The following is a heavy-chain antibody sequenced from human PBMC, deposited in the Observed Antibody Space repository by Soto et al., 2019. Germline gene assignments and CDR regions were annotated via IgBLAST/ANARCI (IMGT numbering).Heavy chain of an antibody. D-gene: IGHD3-22*01. CDR2: IYWDDDK. CDR1: GFSLSTSGVG. V-gene: IGHV2-5*02. J-gene: IGHJ4*02. CDR3: AHRRDSRGYYYTGYFDY. Sequence: QITLKESGPRLVRPTQNLTLTCTFAGFSLSTSGVGVGWIRQPPGKALEWLALIYWDDDKRSSPSLNSRLTITKDTSKNQVVLTMTNMDPVDTATYYWAHRRDSRGYYYTGYFDYGGPGTLVTVSS.